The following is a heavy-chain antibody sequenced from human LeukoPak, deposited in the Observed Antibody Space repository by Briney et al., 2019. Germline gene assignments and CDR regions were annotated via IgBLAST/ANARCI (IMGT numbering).Heavy chain of an antibody. Sequence: PSETLSLTCAVYGGSFSGYYWSWIRQPPGKGLEWIGYIYYSGSTNYNPSLKSRVTISVDTSKNQFSLKLSSVTAADTAVYYCARDRFGGVMDYWGQGTLVTVSS. CDR3: ARDRFGGVMDY. V-gene: IGHV4-34*11. D-gene: IGHD3-16*01. CDR2: IYYSGST. CDR1: GGSFSGYY. J-gene: IGHJ4*02.